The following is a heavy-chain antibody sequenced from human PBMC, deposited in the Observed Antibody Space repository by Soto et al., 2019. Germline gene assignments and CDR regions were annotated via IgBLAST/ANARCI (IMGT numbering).Heavy chain of an antibody. D-gene: IGHD3-22*01. CDR3: ARSPYDDAFDI. V-gene: IGHV4-28*01. Sequence: QVQLQESGPGLVKPSDTLSLTCAVSGYSISNPNWWGWVRQPPGKALEWIGYIYYTGKTYYNPSLKSRVTMSVDTSKNQFSLKLNSLTAVDTAVYYCARSPYDDAFDIWGQGTMVTVSS. CDR2: IYYTGKT. J-gene: IGHJ3*02. CDR1: GYSISNPNW.